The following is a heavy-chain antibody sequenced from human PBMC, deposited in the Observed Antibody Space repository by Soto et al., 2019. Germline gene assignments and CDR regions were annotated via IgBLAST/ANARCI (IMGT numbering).Heavy chain of an antibody. J-gene: IGHJ3*02. D-gene: IGHD3-22*01. CDR3: ARVQTYYYDSSGYYLWAFDI. CDR1: GGSISSGGYS. CDR2: IYHSGST. V-gene: IGHV4-30-2*05. Sequence: PSETLSLTCAVSGGSISSGGYSWSWIRQPPGKGLEWIGYIYHSGSTYYNPSLKSRVTISVDTSKNQFSLKLSSVTAADTAVYYCARVQTYYYDSSGYYLWAFDIWGQGTMVTVSS.